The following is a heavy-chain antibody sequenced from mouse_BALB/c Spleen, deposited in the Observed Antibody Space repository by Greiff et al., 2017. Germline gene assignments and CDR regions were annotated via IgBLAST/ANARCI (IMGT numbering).Heavy chain of an antibody. CDR2: IYPGDGDT. Sequence: QVQLKESGAELARPGASVKLSCKASGYTFTSYWMQWVKQRPGQGLEWIGAIYPGDGDTRYTQKFKGKATLTADKSSSTAYMQLSSLASEDSAVYYCARVLHYSYAMDYWGQGTSVTVSS. CDR3: ARVLHYSYAMDY. J-gene: IGHJ4*01. V-gene: IGHV1-87*01. CDR1: GYTFTSYW. D-gene: IGHD1-2*01.